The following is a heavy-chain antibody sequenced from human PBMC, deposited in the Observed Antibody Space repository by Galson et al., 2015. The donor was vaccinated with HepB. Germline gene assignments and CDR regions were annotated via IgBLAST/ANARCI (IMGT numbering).Heavy chain of an antibody. V-gene: IGHV6-1*01. CDR1: GDSVSSNSAA. CDR2: TYYRSKWYN. J-gene: IGHJ5*02. Sequence: CAISGDSVSSNSAAWNWIRQSPSRGLEWLGRTYYRSKWYNDYAVSVKSRITINPDTSKNQFSLQLNSVTPEDTAVYYCARVALIAAAGTVWFDPWDQGTLVTVSS. CDR3: ARVALIAAAGTVWFDP. D-gene: IGHD6-13*01.